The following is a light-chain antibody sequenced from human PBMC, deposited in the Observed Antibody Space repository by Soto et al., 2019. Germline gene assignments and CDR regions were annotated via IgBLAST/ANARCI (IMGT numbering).Light chain of an antibody. J-gene: IGKJ4*01. CDR3: QQSYSGPLT. CDR2: AAS. Sequence: DIQMTQSPSSLSASVGYRFTITCRASQSISSYLNWYQQKPGKAPKVLIYAASSLQSGVPSRFSGIGSGTDFTLSISSLQPEDFATYYCQQSYSGPLTFGGGTTGDIK. CDR1: QSISSY. V-gene: IGKV1-39*01.